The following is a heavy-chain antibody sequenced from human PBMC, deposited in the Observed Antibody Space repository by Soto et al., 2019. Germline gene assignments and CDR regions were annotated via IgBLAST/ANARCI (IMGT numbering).Heavy chain of an antibody. Sequence: SQTLSLTCAISGDSVSSNSAAWNWIRQSPSRGLEWLGRTYYRSKWYNDYAVSVKSRITINLDTSKNQFSLQLNSVTPEDTAVYYCAREETYSSGWTRYYYYYGMDVWGQGTTVTVSS. J-gene: IGHJ6*02. V-gene: IGHV6-1*01. CDR1: GDSVSSNSAA. D-gene: IGHD6-19*01. CDR3: AREETYSSGWTRYYYYYGMDV. CDR2: TYYRSKWYN.